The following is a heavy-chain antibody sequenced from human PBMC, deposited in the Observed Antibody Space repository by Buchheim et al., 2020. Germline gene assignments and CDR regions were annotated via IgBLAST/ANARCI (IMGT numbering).Heavy chain of an antibody. J-gene: IGHJ4*02. D-gene: IGHD3-22*01. Sequence: EVQLLESGGGLVQPGGSLRLSCAASEFTFSNYAMTWVRQAPGKGLEWVSTISGRGGGTYYADSVRGRFTISRDNSKNTLFLQMNSLRAEDTALYYCAKTPYDSSAYYYFDYWGQGTL. CDR2: ISGRGGGT. CDR1: EFTFSNYA. CDR3: AKTPYDSSAYYYFDY. V-gene: IGHV3-23*01.